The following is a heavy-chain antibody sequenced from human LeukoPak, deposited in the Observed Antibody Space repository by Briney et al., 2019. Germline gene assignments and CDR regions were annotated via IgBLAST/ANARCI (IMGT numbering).Heavy chain of an antibody. CDR1: GFTFSSYW. Sequence: GGSLRLSCAASGFTFSSYWMHWVRQAPGEGLEWVSAISGSGGSTYYADSVKGRFTISRDKSKNTLYLQMNSLRAEDTAVYYCAKDRDYDSSGSFDYWGQGTLVTVSS. CDR2: ISGSGGST. CDR3: AKDRDYDSSGSFDY. V-gene: IGHV3-23*01. D-gene: IGHD3-22*01. J-gene: IGHJ4*02.